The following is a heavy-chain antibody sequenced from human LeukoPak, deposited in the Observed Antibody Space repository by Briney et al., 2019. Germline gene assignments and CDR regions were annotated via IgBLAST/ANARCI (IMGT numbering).Heavy chain of an antibody. CDR3: AREGYDFWSGYYGIDY. CDR2: TRNKANSYTT. J-gene: IGHJ4*02. CDR1: GFTFSDRY. Sequence: PGGSLRLSCAASGFTFSDRYMDWVRQAPGKGLEWVGRTRNKANSYTTEYAASVKGRFTISRDDSKNSLYLQMNSLKTEDTAVYYCAREGYDFWSGYYGIDYWGQGTPVTVSS. V-gene: IGHV3-72*01. D-gene: IGHD3-3*01.